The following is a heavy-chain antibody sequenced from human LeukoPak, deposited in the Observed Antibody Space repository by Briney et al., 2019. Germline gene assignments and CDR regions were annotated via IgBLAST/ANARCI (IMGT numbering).Heavy chain of an antibody. J-gene: IGHJ4*02. CDR2: IIPISGAA. V-gene: IGHV1-69*13. CDR3: ARVRPIAARPVAFDI. Sequence: SVKVSCKAVGDTFSIYGISWVRQAPGQGLEWMGGIIPISGAAEYALKFQGRVTITADEPTTTAYMELTSLTSGDTAVYYCARVRPIAARPVAFDIWGQGTLVTVSS. D-gene: IGHD6-6*01. CDR1: GDTFSIYG.